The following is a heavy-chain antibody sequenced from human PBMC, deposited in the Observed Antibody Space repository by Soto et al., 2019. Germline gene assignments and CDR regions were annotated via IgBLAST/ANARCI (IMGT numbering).Heavy chain of an antibody. CDR2: TSYDGNNE. D-gene: IGHD1-1*01. Sequence: GGSLRPSCAASGFTFSNYAMHWVRQAPGKGLEWVALTSYDGNNEYYTDSVKGRFTISRDNSKNTLFLQMNSPRPEDTAVYYCAKDKGVFNWATSYFDYWGQGALVTSPQ. J-gene: IGHJ4*02. CDR1: GFTFSNYA. V-gene: IGHV3-30*18. CDR3: AKDKGVFNWATSYFDY.